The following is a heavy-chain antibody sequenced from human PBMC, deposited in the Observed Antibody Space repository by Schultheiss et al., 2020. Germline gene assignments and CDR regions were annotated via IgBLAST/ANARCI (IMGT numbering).Heavy chain of an antibody. CDR3: AKDDYGDYVGWFDP. CDR2: ISYDGSNK. J-gene: IGHJ5*02. V-gene: IGHV3-30*14. CDR1: GFTFSSYW. D-gene: IGHD4-17*01. Sequence: GGSLRLSCAASGFTFSSYWMHWVRQAPGKGLEWVAVISYDGSNKYYADSVKGRFTISRDNAKNSLYLQMSTLRAEDTAVYYCAKDDYGDYVGWFDPWGQGTLVTVSS.